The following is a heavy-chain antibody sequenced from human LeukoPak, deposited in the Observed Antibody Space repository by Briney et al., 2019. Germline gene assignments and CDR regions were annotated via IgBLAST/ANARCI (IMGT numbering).Heavy chain of an antibody. CDR3: ARSVPYYYGSGSSYYYYYGMDV. V-gene: IGHV3-21*01. D-gene: IGHD3-10*01. CDR2: ISSSSSYI. J-gene: IGHJ6*02. CDR1: GFTFSSYS. Sequence: PGGSLRLSGAASGFTFSSYSMNWVRQAPGKGLEWVSSISSSSSYIYYADSVKGRFTISRDSAKNSLYLQMNSLRAEDTAVYYCARSVPYYYGSGSSYYYYYGMDVWGQGTTVTVSS.